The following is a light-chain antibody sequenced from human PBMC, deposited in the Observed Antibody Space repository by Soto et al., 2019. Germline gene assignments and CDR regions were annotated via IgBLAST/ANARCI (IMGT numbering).Light chain of an antibody. V-gene: IGKV3-11*01. J-gene: IGKJ4*02. CDR2: GAS. CDR1: QSLSKS. CDR3: QQRSSWPLT. Sequence: EIVLTQSPATLSLSQVERATLSCRASQSLSKSLVWYQQKPGQAHRLLIDGASNRATGIPARFSGSGSGTDFTLTISSLEPEEFAVYFCQQRSSWPLTGGGGNKVDIK.